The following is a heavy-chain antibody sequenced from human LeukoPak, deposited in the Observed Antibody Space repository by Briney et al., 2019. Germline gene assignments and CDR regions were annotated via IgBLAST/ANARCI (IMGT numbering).Heavy chain of an antibody. CDR3: AKLLSNSGRFLY. Sequence: GSLRLSCAASGFIFSSYGMHWVRQAPGKGLEWVAFIRNDGSNKYYADSVKGRFTISRDNSKNTLYLQMNSLRAEDTAVYYCAKLLSNSGRFLYWGQGTLVTVSS. D-gene: IGHD4-23*01. CDR1: GFIFSSYG. CDR2: IRNDGSNK. V-gene: IGHV3-30*02. J-gene: IGHJ4*02.